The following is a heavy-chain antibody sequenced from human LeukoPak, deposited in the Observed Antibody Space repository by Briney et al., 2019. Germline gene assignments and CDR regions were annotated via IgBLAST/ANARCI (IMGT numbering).Heavy chain of an antibody. V-gene: IGHV3-23*01. J-gene: IGHJ4*02. CDR1: GFTFSSYS. D-gene: IGHD5-18*01. CDR2: ISGSGGST. Sequence: GGSLRLSCAASGFTFSSYSMNWARQAPGKGLEWVSAISGSGGSTYYADSVKGRFTISRDNSKNTLYLQMNSLRAEDTAVYYCAKDQGYSYGKFDYWGQGTLVTVSS. CDR3: AKDQGYSYGKFDY.